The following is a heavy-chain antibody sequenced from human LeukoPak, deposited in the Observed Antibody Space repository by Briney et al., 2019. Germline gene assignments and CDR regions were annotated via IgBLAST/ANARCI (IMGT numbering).Heavy chain of an antibody. Sequence: ASVKVSCKASGYTFTGYYMHWVRQAPGQGLEWMGWINPNSGGTNYAQKFQGRVTMTRDTSISTVYMELSRLRSDDTAVYYCARATRGVREPLFDYWGQGTLVTVSS. CDR3: ARATRGVREPLFDY. D-gene: IGHD1-26*01. V-gene: IGHV1-2*02. J-gene: IGHJ4*02. CDR1: GYTFTGYY. CDR2: INPNSGGT.